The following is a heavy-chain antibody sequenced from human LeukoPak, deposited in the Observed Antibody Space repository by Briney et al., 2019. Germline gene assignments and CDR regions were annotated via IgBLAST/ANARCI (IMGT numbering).Heavy chain of an antibody. D-gene: IGHD4-17*01. J-gene: IGHJ3*02. Sequence: PGGSLRLSCAAAGFTFSRYAMSWVRRAPGKGLEWVSDISGSAGTTYYADSVKGRCTISRDNSNNTLYLQVNSMRVQDTAVYYCAKMQMITVNTGDAFDIWGQGTMVTVSS. CDR1: GFTFSRYA. CDR2: ISGSAGTT. CDR3: AKMQMITVNTGDAFDI. V-gene: IGHV3-23*01.